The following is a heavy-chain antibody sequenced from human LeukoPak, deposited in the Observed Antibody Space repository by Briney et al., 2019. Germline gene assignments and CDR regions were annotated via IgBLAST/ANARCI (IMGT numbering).Heavy chain of an antibody. CDR3: AKAERPSSDPATADAFDI. V-gene: IGHV3-30*18. J-gene: IGHJ3*02. CDR1: GFTFSSYG. Sequence: QTGGSLRLSCAASGFTFSSYGMHWVRQAPDKGLEWVAVISYDGSNKYYADSVKGRFTISRDNSKNTLYLQMNSLRAEDTAVYYCAKAERPSSDPATADAFDIWGQGTMVTVSS. D-gene: IGHD2-2*01. CDR2: ISYDGSNK.